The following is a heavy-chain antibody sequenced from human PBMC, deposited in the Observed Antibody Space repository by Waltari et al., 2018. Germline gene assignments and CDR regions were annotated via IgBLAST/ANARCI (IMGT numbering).Heavy chain of an antibody. J-gene: IGHJ6*03. D-gene: IGHD3-3*01. CDR2: INHSGRT. CDR3: ARSITIFGDLIPVPYYTDV. Sequence: QVELQQWGARLLKPSETLSLTCVVYGGSFRDYYWTWIRQSPGKGLEWLGEINHSGRTNSNASLKNRVSISVDTSKNQFSLSLTSVTAADTAVYYCARSITIFGDLIPVPYYTDVWGKGTMVTVSS. V-gene: IGHV4-34*01. CDR1: GGSFRDYY.